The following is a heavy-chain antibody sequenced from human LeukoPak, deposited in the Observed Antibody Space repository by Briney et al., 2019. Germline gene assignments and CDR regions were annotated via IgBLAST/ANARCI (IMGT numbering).Heavy chain of an antibody. CDR1: GFTFSSYA. CDR3: ARGWGMFDY. V-gene: IGHV3-53*01. J-gene: IGHJ4*02. D-gene: IGHD7-27*01. Sequence: GGSLRLSCAASGFTFSSYAISWVRQAPGKGLEWVSVIYSGGNTYYADSVKGRFTISRDNSKNTVYLQMNTVRAEDTAVYYCARGWGMFDYWGQGTLVTVSS. CDR2: IYSGGNT.